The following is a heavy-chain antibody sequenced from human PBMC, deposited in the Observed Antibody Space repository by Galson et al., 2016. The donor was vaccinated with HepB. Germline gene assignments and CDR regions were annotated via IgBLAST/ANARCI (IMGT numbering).Heavy chain of an antibody. Sequence: SLRLSCAASEFTFSSYGMHWVRQAPGKGLEWVAVISYDGSNKNYADAVTGRFTISRENSKKTLYLQMNSLRAEDTAVYYCAKDKWLRLFGYSGMEVWGQGTTVTVPS. CDR2: ISYDGSNK. V-gene: IGHV3-30*18. J-gene: IGHJ6*02. CDR1: EFTFSSYG. D-gene: IGHD5-12*01. CDR3: AKDKWLRLFGYSGMEV.